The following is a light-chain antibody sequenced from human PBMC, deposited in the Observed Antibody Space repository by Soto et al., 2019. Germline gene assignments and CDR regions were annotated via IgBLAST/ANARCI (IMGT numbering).Light chain of an antibody. CDR1: QNVDSNY. Sequence: EILFTQSPCTLSLCPGERATLSCRASQNVDSNYLAWYQQKPGQAPRLLIYDASSRATGVPDRFSGSGSGTDFTLTISRLEPEDFAVYYCQQYGSSGTFGQGTKVDI. V-gene: IGKV3-20*01. CDR3: QQYGSSGT. CDR2: DAS. J-gene: IGKJ1*01.